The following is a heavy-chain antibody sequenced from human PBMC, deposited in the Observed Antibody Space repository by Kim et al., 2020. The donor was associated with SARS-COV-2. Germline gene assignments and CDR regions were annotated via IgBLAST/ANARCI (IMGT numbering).Heavy chain of an antibody. CDR2: IYYSGST. Sequence: SETLSLTCTVSGGSISSSSYYWGWIRQPPGKGLEWIGSIYYSGSTYYNPSLKSRVTISVDTSKNQFSLKLSSVTAADTAVYYCARDQNVVAATPNWFDPWGREPWSPSPQ. CDR3: ARDQNVVAATPNWFDP. D-gene: IGHD2-15*01. J-gene: IGHJ5*02. CDR1: GGSISSSSYY. V-gene: IGHV4-39*07.